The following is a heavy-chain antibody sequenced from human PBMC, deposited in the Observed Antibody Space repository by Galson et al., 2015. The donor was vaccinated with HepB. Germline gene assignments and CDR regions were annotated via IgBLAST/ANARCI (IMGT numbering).Heavy chain of an antibody. CDR1: GYTFTSYG. D-gene: IGHD3-10*01. Sequence: SVKVSCKASGYTFTSYGISYGRQAPGQGLEWVGRINPYNGNTNYAQKFQGRVTMTTDTSTSTAYMELRSLRSDDTAVYYCARGPWFGELTGILVLQHWGQGTLVTVSS. CDR2: INPYNGNT. V-gene: IGHV1-18*04. CDR3: ARGPWFGELTGILVLQH. J-gene: IGHJ1*01.